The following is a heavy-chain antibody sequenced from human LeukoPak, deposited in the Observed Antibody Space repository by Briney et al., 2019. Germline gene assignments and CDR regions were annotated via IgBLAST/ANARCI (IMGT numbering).Heavy chain of an antibody. Sequence: SKTLSLTCTVSGGSISSYYWSWIRQPPGKGLEWIGYIYYSGSTNYNPSLKSRVTISVDTSKNQFSLKLSSVTAADTAVYYCARGSVTLDYWGQGTLVTVSS. CDR1: GGSISSYY. J-gene: IGHJ4*02. D-gene: IGHD4-17*01. CDR3: ARGSVTLDY. CDR2: IYYSGST. V-gene: IGHV4-59*01.